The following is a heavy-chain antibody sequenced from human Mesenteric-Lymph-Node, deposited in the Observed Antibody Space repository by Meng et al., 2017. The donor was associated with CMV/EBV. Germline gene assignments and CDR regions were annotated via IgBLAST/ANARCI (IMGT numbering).Heavy chain of an antibody. D-gene: IGHD3-16*02. CDR2: IYYSGTT. V-gene: IGHV4-39*01. CDR3: ARHIRYLGIGV. CDR1: GGSISTTDHL. J-gene: IGHJ6*02. Sequence: SETLSLTCIVSGGSISTTDHLWGWIRQPPGKGLEYIGSIYYSGTTYYHPSLKSPFTMSVDTSKNEFSLTLSSATAADTAVYYCARHIRYLGIGVWGQGTTVTVSS.